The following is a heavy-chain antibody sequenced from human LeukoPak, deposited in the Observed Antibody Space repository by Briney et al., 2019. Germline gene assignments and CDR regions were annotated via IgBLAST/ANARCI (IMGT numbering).Heavy chain of an antibody. Sequence: GASVKVSCKASGYTFTGYYMHWVRQAPGQGLEWMGWINPNSGGTNYAQKFQGRVTMTRDTSISTAYMELSRLRSDDTAVYYCASRVGVVVPAAISGLGYWGQGTLVTVSS. CDR1: GYTFTGYY. V-gene: IGHV1-2*02. CDR3: ASRVGVVVPAAISGLGY. CDR2: INPNSGGT. J-gene: IGHJ4*02. D-gene: IGHD2-2*01.